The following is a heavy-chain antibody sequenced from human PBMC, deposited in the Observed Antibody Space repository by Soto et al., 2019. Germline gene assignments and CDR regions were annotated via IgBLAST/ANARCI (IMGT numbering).Heavy chain of an antibody. CDR1: GFTASRYG. CDR2: LSYDGRTK. V-gene: IGHV3-30*05. J-gene: IGHJ6*02. CDR3: AREVECSGTTCQNYYKYGMSV. Sequence: QVQLVESGGGVVQPGKSLRLSCAASGFTASRYGMHWVRQAPGKGLEWVATLSYDGRTKNYADSVKGRFTISRDNSKNTLYLQMDSLRHEDTAVYYCAREVECSGTTCQNYYKYGMSVWGQGATVTVSS. D-gene: IGHD2-2*01.